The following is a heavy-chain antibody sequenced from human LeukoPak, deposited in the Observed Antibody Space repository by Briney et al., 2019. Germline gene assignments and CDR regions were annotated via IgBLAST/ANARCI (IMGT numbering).Heavy chain of an antibody. CDR3: ARGRLGTTRYFYY. D-gene: IGHD1-1*01. V-gene: IGHV6-1*01. CDR1: GDTVSTNSAA. Sequence: SQTLSLTCAVSGDTVSTNSAAWNWIRQSPSRGLEWLGRTYYRSKWNNEYALSVKSRMTVNPDTAKNQFSLQLNSVTPEDTAVYYCARGRLGTTRYFYYWGQGILVTVSS. CDR2: TYYRSKWNN. J-gene: IGHJ4*02.